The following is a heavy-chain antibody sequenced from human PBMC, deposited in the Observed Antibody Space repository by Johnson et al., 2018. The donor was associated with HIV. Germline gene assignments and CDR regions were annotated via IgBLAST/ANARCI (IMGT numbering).Heavy chain of an antibody. V-gene: IGHV3-30-3*01. CDR3: ARDLAPRPPARLDVFDV. CDR2: ISYDGRNQ. Sequence: QVQLVESGGGVVQPGRSLRPSCAASGFTFSSYAMHWVRQAPGKGLEWVAVISYDGRNQQYAASAKGRFTISIDNYENTLYLQMSSVRPEDTAVYYCARDLAPRPPARLDVFDVWGQWTMVTVS. D-gene: IGHD2-15*01. J-gene: IGHJ3*01. CDR1: GFTFSSYA.